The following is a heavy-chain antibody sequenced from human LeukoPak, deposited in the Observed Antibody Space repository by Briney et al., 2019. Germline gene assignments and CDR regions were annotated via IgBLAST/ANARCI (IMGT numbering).Heavy chain of an antibody. CDR1: GFTFSSYA. D-gene: IGHD1-7*01. CDR2: ISGSGGST. CDR3: ARNWNYRYYFDY. V-gene: IGHV3-23*01. J-gene: IGHJ4*02. Sequence: PGGSLRLSCAASGFTFSSYAISWVRQAPGKGLEWVSAISGSGGSTYYADSVKGRFTISRDNSKNTLYLQMNSLRAEDTAVYYCARNWNYRYYFDYWGQGTLVTVSS.